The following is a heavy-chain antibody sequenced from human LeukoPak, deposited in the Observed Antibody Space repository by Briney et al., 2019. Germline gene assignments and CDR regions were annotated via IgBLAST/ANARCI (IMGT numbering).Heavy chain of an antibody. V-gene: IGHV3-53*01. CDR2: IYAGGSL. J-gene: IGHJ6*03. CDR3: ARDVLVGIGPKLSDYYYYMDV. CDR1: GFSVRSSY. D-gene: IGHD1-26*01. Sequence: PGGSLRLSCVASGFSVRSSYMTWVRQAPGKGLEWVSVIYAGGSLHYADSVQGRFTISRDESKNTVYLEMTSLRVEDTAVYYCARDVLVGIGPKLSDYYYYMDVWGKGTTVIVSS.